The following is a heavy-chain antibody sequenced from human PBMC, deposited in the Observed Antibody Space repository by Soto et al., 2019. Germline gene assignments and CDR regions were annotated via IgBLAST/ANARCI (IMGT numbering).Heavy chain of an antibody. D-gene: IGHD1-26*01. J-gene: IGHJ4*02. CDR1: GFTFSSYS. V-gene: IGHV3-48*02. CDR3: ARVRRSHYSWWELYYYFDY. Sequence: GGSLRLSCAASGFTFSSYSMNWVRQAPGKGLEWVSYISSSSSTTYYADSVKGRFTISRDNAKNSLYLQMNSLRDEDTAVYYCARVRRSHYSWWELYYYFDYWGQGTLVTVSS. CDR2: ISSSSSTT.